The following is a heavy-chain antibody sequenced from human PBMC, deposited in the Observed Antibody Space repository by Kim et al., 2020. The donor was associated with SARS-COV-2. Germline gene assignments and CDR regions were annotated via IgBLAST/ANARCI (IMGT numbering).Heavy chain of an antibody. V-gene: IGHV3-21*01. J-gene: IGHJ6*02. CDR3: ARDMVSGGYYDFWSGYLASDYYYYGMDV. CDR2: ISSSSSYI. Sequence: GGSLRLSCAASGFTFSSYSMNWVRQAPGKGLEWVSSISSSSSYIYYADSVKGRFTISRDNAKNSLYLQMNSLRAEDTAVYYCARDMVSGGYYDFWSGYLASDYYYYGMDVWGQGTTVTVSS. D-gene: IGHD3-3*01. CDR1: GFTFSSYS.